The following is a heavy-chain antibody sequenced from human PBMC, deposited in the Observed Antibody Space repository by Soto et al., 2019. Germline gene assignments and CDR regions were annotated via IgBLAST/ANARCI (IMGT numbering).Heavy chain of an antibody. CDR3: AKDRVAVVPAAPCDY. CDR1: GFTFSSYG. D-gene: IGHD2-2*01. V-gene: IGHV3-30*18. Sequence: QVQLVESGGGVVQPGRSLRLSCAASGFTFSSYGMHWVRQAPGKGLEWVAVISYDGSNKYYADSVKGRFTISRDNSKNTLYLQMNSLRAEDTAVYYCAKDRVAVVPAAPCDYWGQGTLVTVSS. J-gene: IGHJ4*02. CDR2: ISYDGSNK.